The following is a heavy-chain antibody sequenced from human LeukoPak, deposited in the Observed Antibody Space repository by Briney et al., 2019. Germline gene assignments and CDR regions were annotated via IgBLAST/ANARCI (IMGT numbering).Heavy chain of an antibody. V-gene: IGHV4-31*03. CDR2: IYYSGST. J-gene: IGHJ4*02. CDR1: GDSISTGGYY. CDR3: ARIKKAEGFLIDS. Sequence: SETLSLTCSVSGDSISTGGYYWTWIRQPPGKGLEWIGYIYYSGSTYLSPSLKSRLTISVETSRGQLSLKLSSVSAADTAVYFCARIKKAEGFLIDSWGQGSLAIVSS.